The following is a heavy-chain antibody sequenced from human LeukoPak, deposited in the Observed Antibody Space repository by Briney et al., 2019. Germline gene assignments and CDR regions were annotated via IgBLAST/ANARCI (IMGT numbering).Heavy chain of an antibody. CDR1: GFTFSSYE. J-gene: IGHJ4*02. D-gene: IGHD1-7*01. Sequence: GGSLRLSCAASGFTFSSYEMDWVRQAPGKGLEWASYISSISTIYYAGSVKGRFTISRDNAKNSLYLQMNSLRAEDTAVYYCAREGYNWNYLDYWGQGTLVTVSS. V-gene: IGHV3-48*03. CDR3: AREGYNWNYLDY. CDR2: ISSISTI.